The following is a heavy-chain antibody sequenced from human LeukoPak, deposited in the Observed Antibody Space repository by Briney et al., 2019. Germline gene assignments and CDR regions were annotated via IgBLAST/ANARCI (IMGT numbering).Heavy chain of an antibody. V-gene: IGHV1-24*01. Sequence: ASVKVSCKVSGYTLTELSMHWVRQAPGKGLEWMGGFDPEDGETIYAQKFQGRVTMTEDTSTDTAYMELSSLRSEDTAVYYCATVHEYSGYDLVYFDYWGQGTLVTVSS. CDR3: ATVHEYSGYDLVYFDY. CDR2: FDPEDGET. D-gene: IGHD5-12*01. CDR1: GYTLTELS. J-gene: IGHJ4*02.